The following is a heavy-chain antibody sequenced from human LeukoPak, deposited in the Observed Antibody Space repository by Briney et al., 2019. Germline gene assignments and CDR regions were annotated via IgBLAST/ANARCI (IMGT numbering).Heavy chain of an antibody. J-gene: IGHJ4*02. CDR1: GFTFSSYA. V-gene: IGHV3-64*01. D-gene: IGHD3-10*01. CDR3: ARGGLLWFGELSGY. CDR2: ISSNGGST. Sequence: SGGSLRLSRAASGFTFSSYAMHWVRQAPGKGLEYVSVISSNGGSTYYANSVKGRFTISRDNSKNTLYLQMGSLRAEDMAVYYCARGGLLWFGELSGYWGQGTLVTVSS.